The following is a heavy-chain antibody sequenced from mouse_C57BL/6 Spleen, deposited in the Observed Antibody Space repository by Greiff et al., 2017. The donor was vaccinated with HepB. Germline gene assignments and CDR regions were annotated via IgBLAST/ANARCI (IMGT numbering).Heavy chain of an antibody. V-gene: IGHV1-69*01. J-gene: IGHJ3*01. CDR2: IDPSDSYT. D-gene: IGHD2-4*01. Sequence: VQLQQPGAELVMPGASVKLSCKASGYTFTSYWMHWVKQRPGQGLEWIGEIDPSDSYTNYNQKFKGKSTLTVDKSSSTAYMQLSSLTSEDSAVYYCARLGLRRGFAYWGQGTLVTVSA. CDR1: GYTFTSYW. CDR3: ARLGLRRGFAY.